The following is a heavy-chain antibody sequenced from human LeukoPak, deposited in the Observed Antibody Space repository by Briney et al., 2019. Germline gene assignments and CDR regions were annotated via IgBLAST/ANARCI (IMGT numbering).Heavy chain of an antibody. CDR2: ISSSSSYI. J-gene: IGHJ4*02. CDR3: AADSSGWYKLFDY. D-gene: IGHD6-19*01. CDR1: GFTFSSYS. V-gene: IGHV3-21*01. Sequence: GGSLRLSCAASGFTFSSYSMNWVRQAPGKGLEWVSSISSSSSYIYYADSVKGRFTISRDNAKNSLYLQMNSLRAEDTAVYYCAADSSGWYKLFDYWGQGTLVTVSS.